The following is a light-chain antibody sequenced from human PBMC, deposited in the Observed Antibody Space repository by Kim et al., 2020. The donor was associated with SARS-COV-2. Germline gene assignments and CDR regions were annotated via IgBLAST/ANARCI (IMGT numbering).Light chain of an antibody. J-gene: IGLJ2*01. CDR1: HGNIGGKR. Sequence: GERVTLTCCGSHGNIGGKRVHWYKQLSGAAPKLLIYKNNRRPSGVPDRCSGSKSGSSASLAISGVQSDDEADYHCAAWDDSLNGVVFGGGTQLTVL. CDR2: KNN. CDR3: AAWDDSLNGVV. V-gene: IGLV1-44*01.